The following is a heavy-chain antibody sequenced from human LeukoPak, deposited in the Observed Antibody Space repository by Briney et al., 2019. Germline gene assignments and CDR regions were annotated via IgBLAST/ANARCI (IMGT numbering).Heavy chain of an antibody. CDR2: ISSSSSYI. CDR3: ARDPGILTGYQGWFDP. V-gene: IGHV3-21*01. J-gene: IGHJ5*02. D-gene: IGHD3-9*01. Sequence: GGSLRLSCAASGFTFSNFWMSWVRQAPGKGLEWVSSISSSSSYIYYADSVKGRFTISRDNAKNSLYLQMNSLRAEDTAVYYCARDPGILTGYQGWFDPWGQGTLVTVSS. CDR1: GFTFSNFW.